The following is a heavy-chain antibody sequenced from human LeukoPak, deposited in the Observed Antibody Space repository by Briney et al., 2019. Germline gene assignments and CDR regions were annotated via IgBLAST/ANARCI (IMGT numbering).Heavy chain of an antibody. CDR3: ARAPATIFEGYCFDY. D-gene: IGHD3-3*01. Sequence: SETLSLTCTVSGGSISSYYWSWIRQPAGKGLEWIGRIYTSGSTNYNPSLKSRVTMSVDTSKNQFSLKLSSVTAADTAVYYCARAPATIFEGYCFDYWGQGTLVTVSS. CDR2: IYTSGST. J-gene: IGHJ4*02. V-gene: IGHV4-4*07. CDR1: GGSISSYY.